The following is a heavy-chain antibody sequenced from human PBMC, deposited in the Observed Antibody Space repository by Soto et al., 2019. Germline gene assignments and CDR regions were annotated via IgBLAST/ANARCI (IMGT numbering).Heavy chain of an antibody. CDR1: GYSISSSNW. CDR2: IYYSGTT. J-gene: IGHJ4*02. D-gene: IGHD1-26*01. CDR3: ARREIQGPIDY. V-gene: IGHV4-28*01. Sequence: QVQLQESGPGLVKPSDTLSLTCAVSGYSISSSNWWGWIRQPPGKGLEWIGYIYYSGTTYYNPSLKSRATMSADTSKNQFSLKLTSVTAVDTAVYYCARREIQGPIDYWGQGTLVTVSS.